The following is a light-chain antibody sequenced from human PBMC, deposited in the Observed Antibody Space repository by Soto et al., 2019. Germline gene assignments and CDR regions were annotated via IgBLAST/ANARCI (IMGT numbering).Light chain of an antibody. CDR3: QQYNNWPPWT. CDR1: QSVSSN. J-gene: IGKJ1*01. V-gene: IGKV3-15*01. CDR2: GAS. Sequence: EIMMTQSPATLSVSPGERATLSCRASQSVSSNLARYQQKPGQAPRLLIYGASTRATGIPARFSGSGSGTEFTLTISSLQSEDFAVYYCQQYNNWPPWTFGQGTKVDIK.